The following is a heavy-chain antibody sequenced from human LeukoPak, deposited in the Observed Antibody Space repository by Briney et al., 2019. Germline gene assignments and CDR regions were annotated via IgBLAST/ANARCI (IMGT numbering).Heavy chain of an antibody. J-gene: IGHJ2*01. CDR3: ARVGYSSGWSHFDL. CDR2: IFYSGST. D-gene: IGHD6-19*01. CDR1: GGSISSHY. Sequence: SETLSLTCTVSGGSISSHYWSWIREPPGKGLVWIAYIFYSGSTNYNPSLKSRVTISVDTSKNQFSLKLNSVTAADTAVFYCARVGYSSGWSHFDLWCRGTLLTVSS. V-gene: IGHV4-59*11.